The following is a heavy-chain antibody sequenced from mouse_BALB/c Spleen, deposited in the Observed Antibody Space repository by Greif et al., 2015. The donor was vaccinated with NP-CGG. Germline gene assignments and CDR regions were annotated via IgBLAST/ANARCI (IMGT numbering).Heavy chain of an antibody. V-gene: IGHV1-19*01. Sequence: VQLQQSGPELVKPGASVKMSCKASGYTFTDYYMDWVKQSHGESFEWIGRVNPYNGGTSYNQKFKGKATLTVDKSSSTAYMELNSLTSEDPAVYYCARSAYYAMDYWGQGTSVTVSS. CDR3: ARSAYYAMDY. CDR1: GYTFTDYY. CDR2: VNPYNGGT. J-gene: IGHJ4*01.